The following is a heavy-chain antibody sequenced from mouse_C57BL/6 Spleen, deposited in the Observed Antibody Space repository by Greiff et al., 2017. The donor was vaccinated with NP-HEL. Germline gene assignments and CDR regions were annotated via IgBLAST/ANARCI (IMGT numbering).Heavy chain of an antibody. CDR1: GYTFTSYW. Sequence: VQLQQPGAELVKPGASVKLSCKASGYTFTSYWMHWVKQRPGQGLEWIGMIHPNSGSTNYNEKFKSKATLTVDKSSSTAYMQLSSLTSEDSAVYYCAREQGLLVFMDYWGQGTSVTVSS. CDR3: AREQGLLVFMDY. CDR2: IHPNSGST. D-gene: IGHD2-3*01. V-gene: IGHV1-64*01. J-gene: IGHJ4*01.